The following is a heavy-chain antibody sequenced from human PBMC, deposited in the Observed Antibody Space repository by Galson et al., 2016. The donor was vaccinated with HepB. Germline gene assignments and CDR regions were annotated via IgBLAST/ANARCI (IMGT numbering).Heavy chain of an antibody. D-gene: IGHD2-21*01. Sequence: SLRLSCAASGFTFSSYAMSWVRQAPGKGLEWVSGISDNGGSTFYADSVKGRFTISRDNSKNTVYLQMNSLRAEDTAKYYCANPGTYLPCWGQGTLVTVSS. J-gene: IGHJ4*02. CDR1: GFTFSSYA. CDR2: ISDNGGST. CDR3: ANPGTYLPC. V-gene: IGHV3-23*01.